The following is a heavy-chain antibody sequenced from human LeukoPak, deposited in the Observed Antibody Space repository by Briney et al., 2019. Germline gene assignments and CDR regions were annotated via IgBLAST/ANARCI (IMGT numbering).Heavy chain of an antibody. D-gene: IGHD2-2*01. Sequence: PSETLSLTCTVSGGSISSSSYYWGWIRQPPGKGLEWIGSIYYSGSTYYNPSLKSRVTISVDTSKNQFSLKLSSVTAADTAVYYCARRRLGYCSSTSCRSFDYWGQGTLATVSS. J-gene: IGHJ4*02. CDR2: IYYSGST. CDR3: ARRRLGYCSSTSCRSFDY. CDR1: GGSISSSSYY. V-gene: IGHV4-39*01.